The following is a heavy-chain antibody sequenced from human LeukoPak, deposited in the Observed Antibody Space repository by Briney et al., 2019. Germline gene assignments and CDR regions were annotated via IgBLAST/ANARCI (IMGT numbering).Heavy chain of an antibody. Sequence: SVKVSCKASGGTFSSYAISWVRQAPGQGLEWMGRIIPILGIANYAQKFQGRVTITADKSTSTAYMELSSLRSEDTAVYYCARVGALRFGESSPLGYWGQGTLVTVSS. V-gene: IGHV1-69*04. CDR2: IIPILGIA. CDR3: ARVGALRFGESSPLGY. D-gene: IGHD3-10*01. J-gene: IGHJ4*02. CDR1: GGTFSSYA.